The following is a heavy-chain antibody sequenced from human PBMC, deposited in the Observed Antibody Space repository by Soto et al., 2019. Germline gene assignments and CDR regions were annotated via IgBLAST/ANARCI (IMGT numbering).Heavy chain of an antibody. CDR1: GYNFTNYW. Sequence: GESLKISCKGFGYNFTNYWIGWVRQMPGKGLEWMGIIYAGDSDTRYSPSFQGQVTISADKSFSTAYLQWSSLKASDTAMYYCARQEYSSWSPAFDFWGQGTMVTVSS. J-gene: IGHJ3*01. CDR2: IYAGDSDT. V-gene: IGHV5-51*01. CDR3: ARQEYSSWSPAFDF. D-gene: IGHD6-6*01.